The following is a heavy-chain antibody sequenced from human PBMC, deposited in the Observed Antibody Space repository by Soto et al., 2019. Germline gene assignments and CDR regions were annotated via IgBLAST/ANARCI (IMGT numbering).Heavy chain of an antibody. D-gene: IGHD2-15*01. CDR2: IIPIFGTA. V-gene: IGHV1-69*01. CDR1: GGTFSSYA. CDR3: ARGQEVVIAAISAFDL. J-gene: IGHJ3*01. Sequence: QVQLVQSGAEVKEPGSSVKVSCKASGGTFSSYAISWVRQAPGQGLEWMGGIIPIFGTANYAQKFQGRVTNTADESTSTDDMELSGPRSADTAVYACARGQEVVIAAISAFDLWGQGKVVTV.